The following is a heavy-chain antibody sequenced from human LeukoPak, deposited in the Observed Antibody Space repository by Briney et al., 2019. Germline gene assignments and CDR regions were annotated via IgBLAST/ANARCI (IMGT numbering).Heavy chain of an antibody. D-gene: IGHD3-22*01. J-gene: IGHJ4*02. CDR1: GGSISSYY. V-gene: IGHV4-4*09. Sequence: SETLSLTCTVSGGSISSYYWSWIRQPPGKGLEWIGYIYTSGSTNYNPSLKSRVTISVDTSKNQFSLKLSFVTAADTAVYYCASQNNYYDSSGYYSPSLDYWGQGTLVTVSS. CDR2: IYTSGST. CDR3: ASQNNYYDSSGYYSPSLDY.